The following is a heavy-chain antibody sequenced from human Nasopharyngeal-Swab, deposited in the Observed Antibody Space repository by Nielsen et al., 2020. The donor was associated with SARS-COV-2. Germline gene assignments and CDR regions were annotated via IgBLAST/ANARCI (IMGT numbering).Heavy chain of an antibody. V-gene: IGHV1-18*01. Sequence: ASVKVSCKAAGYTFTSYGISGLRQAPGQGLEWMGWISAYNGNTNDAQKLQGRVTMTTDTYTSTAYMELRSLRSDDTAVYYCARGPGNHDAFDIWGQGTMVTVSS. CDR3: ARGPGNHDAFDI. J-gene: IGHJ3*02. CDR1: GYTFTSYG. D-gene: IGHD1-14*01. CDR2: ISAYNGNT.